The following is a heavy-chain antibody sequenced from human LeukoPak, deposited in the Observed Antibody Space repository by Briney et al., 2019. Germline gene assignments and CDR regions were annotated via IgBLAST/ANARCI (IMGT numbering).Heavy chain of an antibody. Sequence: GESLKISCKGSGYTFNNYWIGWVRQMPGKGLEWMGMLYPDGSATTYHPSLQGRVTISADKSVTTAYLEWNSLEASDTAMYYCVRQGLQSGTYPAYRGPGTLVTVSS. CDR3: VRQGLQSGTYPAY. CDR2: LYPDGSAT. CDR1: GYTFNNYW. V-gene: IGHV5-51*01. J-gene: IGHJ4*02. D-gene: IGHD1-26*01.